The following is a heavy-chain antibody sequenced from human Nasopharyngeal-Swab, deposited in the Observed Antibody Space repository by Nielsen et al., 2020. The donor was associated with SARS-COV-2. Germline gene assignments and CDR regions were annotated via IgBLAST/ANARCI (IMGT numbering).Heavy chain of an antibody. CDR1: GYTLTELS. CDR2: FDPEDGET. V-gene: IGHV1-24*01. D-gene: IGHD6-19*01. J-gene: IGHJ6*02. Sequence: SVNVSCKVSGYTLTELSMHWVRQAPGKGLEWTGGFDPEDGETIYAQKFQGRVTMTEDTSTDTAYMELSSLSSEDTAVYYCATGAAVAGTPISYYYYYGMDVWGQGTTVTVSS. CDR3: ATGAAVAGTPISYYYYYGMDV.